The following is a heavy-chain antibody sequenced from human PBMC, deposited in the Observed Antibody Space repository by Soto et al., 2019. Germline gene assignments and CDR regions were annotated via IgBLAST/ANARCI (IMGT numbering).Heavy chain of an antibody. D-gene: IGHD1-26*01. V-gene: IGHV5-51*01. CDR3: ARHRSLSGGVGATNYYYYGMDV. Sequence: PGESLKISCKGSGYSFTSYWIGWVRQMPGKGLEWMGIIYPGDSDTRYSPSFQGQVTISADKSISTAYLQWSSLKASDTAMYYCARHRSLSGGVGATNYYYYGMDVWGQGTTVTVSS. CDR1: GYSFTSYW. CDR2: IYPGDSDT. J-gene: IGHJ6*02.